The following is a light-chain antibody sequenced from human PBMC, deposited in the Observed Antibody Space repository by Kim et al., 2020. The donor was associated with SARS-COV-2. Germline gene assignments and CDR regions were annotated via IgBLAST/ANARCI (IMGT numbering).Light chain of an antibody. CDR3: YSAADNNTV. J-gene: IGLJ2*01. CDR2: KDS. CDR1: VLAKKY. Sequence: SYELTQPPSVSVSPGQTARITCSGDVLAKKYARWFQQKPGQAPVLVIYKDSERPSGIPERFSGSSSGTTVTLTISGAQVEDEADYYCYSAADNNTVFGGGTKLTVL. V-gene: IGLV3-27*01.